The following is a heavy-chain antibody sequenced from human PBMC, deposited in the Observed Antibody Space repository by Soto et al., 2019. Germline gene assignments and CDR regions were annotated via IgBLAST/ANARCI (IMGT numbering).Heavy chain of an antibody. V-gene: IGHV4-39*01. Sequence: SETLSLTCTVSNDSIRSGTYYWGWIRQPPGKGLEWVGGIFYTGTTYYSPSLKDRVSISVDTSKNSFSLNLTSVTAADTAVYFCARLVVVAPVANVWGQGALVTVSS. CDR2: IFYTGTT. CDR1: NDSIRSGTYY. J-gene: IGHJ4*02. D-gene: IGHD2-21*01. CDR3: ARLVVVAPVANV.